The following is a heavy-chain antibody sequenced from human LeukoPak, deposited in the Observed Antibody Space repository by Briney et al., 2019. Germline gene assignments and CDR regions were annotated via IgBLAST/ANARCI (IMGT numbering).Heavy chain of an antibody. CDR3: TRQPPSGSGYSAWFDP. D-gene: IGHD6-13*01. J-gene: IGHJ5*02. Sequence: GGSLRLSCEASGFSFSGSAMEWVRQASGKGLEWVGRIRSKAHSYATEYAASVKGRFTISRDDSKNTAYLQMNSLQEEDTAVYYCTRQPPSGSGYSAWFDPWGQGTLVTVSS. CDR2: IRSKAHSYAT. CDR1: GFSFSGSA. V-gene: IGHV3-73*01.